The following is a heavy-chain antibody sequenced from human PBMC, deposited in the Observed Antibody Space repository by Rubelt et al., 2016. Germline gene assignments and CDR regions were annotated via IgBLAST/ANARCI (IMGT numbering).Heavy chain of an antibody. V-gene: IGHV4-34*01. J-gene: IGHJ4*02. CDR2: INHSGTT. D-gene: IGHD5-18*01. CDR3: VRGPRWLRPLGFDS. CDR1: GGSFDGHY. Sequence: QVQLQQWGAGLLKASETLSLTCAVYGGSFDGHYWIWIRQPPGKGLEWIGEINHSGTTKYNPSPKSLVSMSVDTSKNQFSLKLTSVAAADTAIYYCVRGPRWLRPLGFDSWGQGTLVTVSS.